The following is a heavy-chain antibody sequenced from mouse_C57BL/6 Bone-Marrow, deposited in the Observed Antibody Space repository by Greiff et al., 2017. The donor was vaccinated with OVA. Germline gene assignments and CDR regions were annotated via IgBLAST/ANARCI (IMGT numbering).Heavy chain of an antibody. CDR1: GFTFSSYA. J-gene: IGHJ3*01. V-gene: IGHV5-4*01. Sequence: EVQLVESGGGLVKPGGSLKLSCAASGFTFSSYAMSWVRQTPEKRLEWVATISDGGSYTYYPDNVKGRFTISRDNAKNNLYLQMSHLKSEDTAMYYCARAYYSNYGYFFAYWGQGTLVTVSA. CDR2: ISDGGSYT. D-gene: IGHD2-5*01. CDR3: ARAYYSNYGYFFAY.